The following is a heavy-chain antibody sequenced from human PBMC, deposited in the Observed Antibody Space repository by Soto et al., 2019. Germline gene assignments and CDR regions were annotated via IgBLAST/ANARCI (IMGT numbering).Heavy chain of an antibody. CDR2: ISAYNGNT. CDR1: GYTFTSYG. D-gene: IGHD3-22*01. CDR3: ARYYYDSSGYFFYYYYYGMDV. V-gene: IGHV1-18*04. Sequence: ASVKVSCKASGYTFTSYGISWVRQAPGQGLEWMGWISAYNGNTNYAQKLQGRVTMTTDTSTSTAYMELRSLRSDDTAVYYCARYYYDSSGYFFYYYYYGMDVWGQGTTVTVSS. J-gene: IGHJ6*02.